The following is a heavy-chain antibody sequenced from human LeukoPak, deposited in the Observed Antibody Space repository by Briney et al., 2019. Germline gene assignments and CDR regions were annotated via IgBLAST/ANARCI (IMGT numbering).Heavy chain of an antibody. J-gene: IGHJ6*03. CDR2: INHSGST. CDR3: ARGYCSGGSCYSYYYYNYMDV. CDR1: GGSFSDYY. D-gene: IGHD2-15*01. Sequence: SETLSLTCAVYGGSFSDYYWSWIRQPPGKGLEWIGEINHSGSTNYNPSRKSRVTISVDTSKNQFSLKLSSVTAADTAVYYCARGYCSGGSCYSYYYYNYMDVWGKGTTVTVSS. V-gene: IGHV4-34*01.